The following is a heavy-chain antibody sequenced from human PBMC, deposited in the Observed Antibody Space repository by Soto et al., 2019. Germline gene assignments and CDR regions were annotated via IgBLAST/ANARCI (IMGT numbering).Heavy chain of an antibody. CDR3: ARWIKTGTTSYYYYGMDV. J-gene: IGHJ6*02. Sequence: SETLSLTCTVSGGSVSSGTYYWSWIRQPPGKGLEWIGYIYYTGSTKYNPSLKSRVTISVDTSKNQFSLKLSSVTAADTAVYYCARWIKTGTTSYYYYGMDVWGQGTTVTGSS. D-gene: IGHD1-7*01. V-gene: IGHV4-61*01. CDR2: IYYTGST. CDR1: GGSVSSGTYY.